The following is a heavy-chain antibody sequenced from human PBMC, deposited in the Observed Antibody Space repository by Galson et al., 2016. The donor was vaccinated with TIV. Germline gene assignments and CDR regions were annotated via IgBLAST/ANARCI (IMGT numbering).Heavy chain of an antibody. D-gene: IGHD4-17*01. Sequence: SLRLSCAAAGFTFSSFAMTWVRQAPGKGMEWVSRISAGGGRTDYADSVKGRFIISRDNPKNTLYLQMSSLRADDTAVYFCAKMDTSGFDYVRRFDFWGQGTLANVSS. V-gene: IGHV3-23*01. CDR1: GFTFSSFA. CDR2: ISAGGGRT. J-gene: IGHJ4*02. CDR3: AKMDTSGFDYVRRFDF.